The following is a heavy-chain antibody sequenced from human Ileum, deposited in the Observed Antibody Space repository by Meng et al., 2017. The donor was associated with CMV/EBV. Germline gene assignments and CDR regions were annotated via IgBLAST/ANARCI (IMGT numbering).Heavy chain of an antibody. V-gene: IGHV7-4-1*02. CDR3: TRGAGAHTAKFDY. CDR1: GYSFTSYG. D-gene: IGHD5-18*01. Sequence: QVQLVQSGSELKEPGASVKVSCKTSGYSFTSYGINWVREAPGQRLEWMGWIDTNTGNPAYAQDFTGRFVFSLDTSVSTAYLQISSLRAEDTAVYYCTRGAGAHTAKFDYWGQGTLVTVSS. J-gene: IGHJ4*02. CDR2: IDTNTGNP.